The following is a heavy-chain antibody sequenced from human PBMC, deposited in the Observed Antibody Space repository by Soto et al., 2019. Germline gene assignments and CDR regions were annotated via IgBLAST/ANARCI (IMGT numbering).Heavy chain of an antibody. CDR1: GGSISDGAYY. CDR3: AGGLSGDKVDQ. CDR2: IYNSWNT. J-gene: IGHJ4*02. V-gene: IGHV4-30-4*01. D-gene: IGHD5-12*01. Sequence: QVQLQESGPGLVKPSQTLSLTCTVSGGSISDGAYYWSWIRQPPGKGLEWIGHIYNSWNTYNNPSLRSRLTISLDTSKSQFSLNLNSVTAADTAVDYCAGGLSGDKVDQWGQGTLVTVSS.